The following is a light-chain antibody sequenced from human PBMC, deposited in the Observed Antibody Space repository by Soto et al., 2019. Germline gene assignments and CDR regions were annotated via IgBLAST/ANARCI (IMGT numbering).Light chain of an antibody. CDR1: SSDVGSYNY. J-gene: IGLJ1*01. V-gene: IGLV2-14*01. Sequence: QSVLAQPASVSGSPGQATIISCTGTSSDVGSYNYVSWYQQHPGKAPKFLIYEVDNRSSGVSDRFYGSKSGNTASLTISGLQAEDEADYYCSSYTSSNTLVFGTGTKVTVL. CDR3: SSYTSSNTLV. CDR2: EVD.